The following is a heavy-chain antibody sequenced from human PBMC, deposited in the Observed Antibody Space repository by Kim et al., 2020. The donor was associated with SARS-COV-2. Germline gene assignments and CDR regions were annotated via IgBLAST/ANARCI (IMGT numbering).Heavy chain of an antibody. V-gene: IGHV1-18*01. D-gene: IGHD4-4*01. CDR2: ISAYNGNT. CDR1: GYTFTSYG. CDR3: AREWDYSNYDYGMDV. Sequence: ASVKVSCKASGYTFTSYGISWVRQAPGQGLEWMGWISAYNGNTNYAQKLQGRVTMTTDTSTSTAYMELRSLRSDDTAVYYCAREWDYSNYDYGMDVWGQGTTVTVSS. J-gene: IGHJ6*02.